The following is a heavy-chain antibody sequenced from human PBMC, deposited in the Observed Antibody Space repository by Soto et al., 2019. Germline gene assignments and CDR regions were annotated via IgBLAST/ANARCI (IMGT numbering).Heavy chain of an antibody. CDR2: IKSKTDGGTT. V-gene: IGHV3-15*07. CDR1: GFTFSNAW. J-gene: IGHJ6*02. Sequence: PGGPLRLSCAASGFTFSNAWMNWVRQAPGKGLEWVGRIKSKTDGGTTDYAAPVKGRYTISSDDSKNTLYLQMNSLKTEDTAVYYCTTALGYSYDYDYYYYSMAVWGQGTTVTVSS. D-gene: IGHD5-18*01. CDR3: TTALGYSYDYDYYYYSMAV.